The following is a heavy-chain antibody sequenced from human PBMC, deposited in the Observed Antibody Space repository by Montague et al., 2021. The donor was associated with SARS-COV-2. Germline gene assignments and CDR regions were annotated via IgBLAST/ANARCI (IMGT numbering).Heavy chain of an antibody. V-gene: IGHV6-1*01. D-gene: IGHD6-13*01. CDR1: GDSVSINTAA. Sequence: CAISGDSVSINTAAWNSNRQSSSLGFDRLGMTHYRPKWHYDYAVSVKSRMTISPDTSKNQFSLQLSSVTPEDRAVYYCARDPRYSLSWSFDYWGQGTLVTVSS. J-gene: IGHJ4*02. CDR3: ARDPRYSLSWSFDY. CDR2: THYRPKWHY.